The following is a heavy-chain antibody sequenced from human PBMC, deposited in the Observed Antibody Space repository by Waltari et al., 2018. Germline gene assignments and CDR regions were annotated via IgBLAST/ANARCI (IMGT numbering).Heavy chain of an antibody. CDR1: GYTFTSYG. D-gene: IGHD3-3*01. CDR2: ISAYNGYT. J-gene: IGHJ4*02. CDR3: ARVGDDFWSGYFDY. Sequence: QVQLVQSGAEVKKPGAAVQVSCKASGYTFTSYGINWGRQAPGQGLDWTGWISAYNGYTNYAQKVQGRVTMTTDTSTSTAYMELRSLRSDDTAVYYCARVGDDFWSGYFDYWGQGTLVTVSS. V-gene: IGHV1-18*04.